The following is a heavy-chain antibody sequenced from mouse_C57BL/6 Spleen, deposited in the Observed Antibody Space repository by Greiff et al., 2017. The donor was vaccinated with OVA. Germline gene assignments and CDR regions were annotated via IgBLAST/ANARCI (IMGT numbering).Heavy chain of an antibody. Sequence: VQLQQSGPELVKPGASVKISCKASGYSFTDYNMNWVKQSHGKSLEWIGVINPNYGPTSYNQKFKGQATLTVDQSSSTAYMQLNSLTSEDAAVDYGARMEEEDYGDGAWCAYWGQGTLVTVSA. CDR2: INPNYGPT. CDR3: ARMEEEDYGDGAWCAY. V-gene: IGHV1-39*01. D-gene: IGHD2-4*01. CDR1: GYSFTDYN. J-gene: IGHJ3*01.